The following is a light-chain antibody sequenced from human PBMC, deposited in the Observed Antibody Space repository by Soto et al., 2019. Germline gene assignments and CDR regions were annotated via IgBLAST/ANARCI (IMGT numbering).Light chain of an antibody. J-gene: IGKJ1*01. CDR2: GAF. CDR1: ERIYSAY. Sequence: EVVLTQSPGTLSLSRGERATLSCRASERIYSAYLGWYQQKPGQAPRLLIYGAFTRAAGVPARFSGSGSGTEFTLTISSLQSEDSAVYFCQQYANWPKTFGQGTKVDI. V-gene: IGKV3-15*01. CDR3: QQYANWPKT.